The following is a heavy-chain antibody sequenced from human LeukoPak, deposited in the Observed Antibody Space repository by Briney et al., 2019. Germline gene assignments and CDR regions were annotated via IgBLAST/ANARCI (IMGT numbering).Heavy chain of an antibody. J-gene: IGHJ4*02. CDR1: GGSISSSSYY. CDR2: IYYSGST. CDR3: ARGAYYVGITS. D-gene: IGHD3-16*01. Sequence: SETLSLTCTVSGGSISSSSYYWGWIRQPPGKGLKWIGSIYYSGSTYYNPSLKSRVTISVDTSKNQFSLKLSSVTAADTAVYYCARGAYYVGITSWGQGTLVTVSS. V-gene: IGHV4-39*01.